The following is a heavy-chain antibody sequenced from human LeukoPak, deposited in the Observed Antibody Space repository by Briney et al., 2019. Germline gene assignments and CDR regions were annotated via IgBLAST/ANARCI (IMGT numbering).Heavy chain of an antibody. D-gene: IGHD3-3*01. V-gene: IGHV3-23*01. J-gene: IGHJ4*02. CDR3: AKDFWDGTTGDYFDY. CDR2: ISGSGGST. Sequence: GGSLRLSCAASGFTFSSYAMSWVRQAPGKGLEWVSAISGSGGSTYYADSVKGRFTISRDNSKNTLYLQMNSLRAEDTAVYYCAKDFWDGTTGDYFDYWGQGTLVTVSS. CDR1: GFTFSSYA.